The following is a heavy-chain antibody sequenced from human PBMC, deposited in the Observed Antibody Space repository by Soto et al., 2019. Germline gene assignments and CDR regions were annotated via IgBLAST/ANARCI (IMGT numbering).Heavy chain of an antibody. J-gene: IGHJ4*02. Sequence: SETLSLTCTVSGGSISSGDYYWSWIRQPPGKGLEWIGYIYYSGSTYYNPSLKSRVTISVDASKNQFSLKLSSVTAADTAVYYCARVIIGRSWPYYFDYWGQGTLVTVSS. D-gene: IGHD1-20*01. V-gene: IGHV4-30-4*01. CDR1: GGSISSGDYY. CDR3: ARVIIGRSWPYYFDY. CDR2: IYYSGST.